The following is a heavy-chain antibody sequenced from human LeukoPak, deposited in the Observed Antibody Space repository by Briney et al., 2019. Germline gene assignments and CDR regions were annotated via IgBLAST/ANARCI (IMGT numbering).Heavy chain of an antibody. J-gene: IGHJ4*02. Sequence: GGSLRLSRAPSGFTFSSYSMNWVRQAPGKGLEWVSYISSSSNTIYYADFVKGRFTISRDNAKSSLYLQMNSLRDDDTAVYYCARGYGGATGWYYFDYWGQGTLVTVSS. V-gene: IGHV3-48*02. CDR3: ARGYGGATGWYYFDY. CDR1: GFTFSSYS. D-gene: IGHD1-26*01. CDR2: ISSSSNTI.